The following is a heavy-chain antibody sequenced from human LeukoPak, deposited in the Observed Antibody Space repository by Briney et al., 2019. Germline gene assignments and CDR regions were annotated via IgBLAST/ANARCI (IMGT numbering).Heavy chain of an antibody. V-gene: IGHV3-13*04. CDR2: IGTAGDT. D-gene: IGHD4-17*01. CDR3: ARERDYGDYRGAFDI. Sequence: GGSLRLSCAAPGFTFSSYDMHWVRQATGKGLEWVSAIGTAGDTYYPGSVKGRFAISRENAKNSLYLQMNSLRAGDTAVYYCARERDYGDYRGAFDIWGQGTMVTVSS. J-gene: IGHJ3*02. CDR1: GFTFSSYD.